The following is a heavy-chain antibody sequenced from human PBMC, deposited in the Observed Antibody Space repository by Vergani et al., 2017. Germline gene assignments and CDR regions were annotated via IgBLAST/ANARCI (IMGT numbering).Heavy chain of an antibody. V-gene: IGHV2-5*01. CDR2: VYWNDDE. D-gene: IGHD3-9*01. Sequence: QITLRESGPTLVKPTQTLTLTCTFSGFSLTTGGEGVGWIRQPPGRALEWLAFVYWNDDERYSPSLKSRVTITKDTSKNEVILTMATMDPVDTATYYCVHRLGYFDWDGAFDVLVPGTMVTVSS. CDR3: VHRLGYFDWDGAFDV. CDR1: GFSLTTGGEG. J-gene: IGHJ3*01.